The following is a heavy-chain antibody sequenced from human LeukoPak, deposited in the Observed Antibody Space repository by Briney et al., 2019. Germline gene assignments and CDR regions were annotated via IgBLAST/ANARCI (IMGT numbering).Heavy chain of an antibody. CDR1: GFTFSSYG. Sequence: GGSLRLSCAASGFTFSSYGMHWVRQAPGKGLEWVAVIWYDGSNKYYADSVKGRFTISRDNSKNTLYLQMNSLRAEDTAVYYCARDPDRYYFDYWGQGTLVTVSS. CDR3: ARDPDRYYFDY. V-gene: IGHV3-33*01. CDR2: IWYDGSNK. J-gene: IGHJ4*02. D-gene: IGHD1-14*01.